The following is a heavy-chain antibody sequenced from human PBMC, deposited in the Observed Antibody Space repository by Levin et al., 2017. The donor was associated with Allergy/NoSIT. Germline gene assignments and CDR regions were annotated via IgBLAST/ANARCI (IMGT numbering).Heavy chain of an antibody. J-gene: IGHJ5*02. CDR1: GYTFTGYY. D-gene: IGHD2-2*01. CDR3: ARDIVVVPAVDNWFDP. Sequence: GESLKISCKASGYTFTGYYMHWVRQAPGQGLEWMGWINPNSGGTNYAQKFQGRVTMTRDTSISTAYMELSRLRSDDTAVYYCARDIVVVPAVDNWFDPWGQGTLVTVSS. CDR2: INPNSGGT. V-gene: IGHV1-2*02.